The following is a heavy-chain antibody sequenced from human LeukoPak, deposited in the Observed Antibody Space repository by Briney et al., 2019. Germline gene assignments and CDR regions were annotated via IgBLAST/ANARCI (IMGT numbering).Heavy chain of an antibody. CDR3: ARHGRYYDSSGYYYFDY. D-gene: IGHD3-22*01. CDR1: GGSISSYY. CDR2: IYYSGST. J-gene: IGHJ4*02. Sequence: SETLSLTCTVSGGSISSYYWSWIRQPPGKGLEWIGYIYYSGSTNYNPSLKSRVTISVDTSKNQFSLKLSSVTAADTAVYYCARHGRYYDSSGYYYFDYWGQGTLVTVPS. V-gene: IGHV4-59*08.